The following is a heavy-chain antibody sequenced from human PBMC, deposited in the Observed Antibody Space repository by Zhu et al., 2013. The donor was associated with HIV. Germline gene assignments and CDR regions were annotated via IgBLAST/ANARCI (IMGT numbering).Heavy chain of an antibody. Sequence: QVQLVQSGAEVKKPGTSVKVSCKASGGTFKSYAFSWVRQAPGQGPEWMGGIVPLFGTTTYAQRLQGRVTITADESTSTVYMDLSSLRSEDTAMYYCGRLMDIRNSPXDALDIWGQGTLVTVS. CDR1: GGTFKSYA. CDR2: IVPLFGTT. D-gene: IGHD6-13*01. J-gene: IGHJ3*02. CDR3: GRLMDIRNSPXDALDI. V-gene: IGHV1-69*01.